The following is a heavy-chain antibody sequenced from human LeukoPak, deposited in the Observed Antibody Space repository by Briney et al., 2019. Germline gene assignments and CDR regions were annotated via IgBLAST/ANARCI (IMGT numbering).Heavy chain of an antibody. Sequence: GGSLRLSCAASGFTFSDYYMSWIRQAPGKGLEWVSTISGSGGSTYYADSVKGRFTISRDNSNNTLYLQMNSLRAEDTAVYYCAKGRALDSYAPMVDYWGQGTLVTVSS. CDR3: AKGRALDSYAPMVDY. J-gene: IGHJ4*02. V-gene: IGHV3-23*01. CDR1: GFTFSDYY. D-gene: IGHD5-18*01. CDR2: ISGSGGST.